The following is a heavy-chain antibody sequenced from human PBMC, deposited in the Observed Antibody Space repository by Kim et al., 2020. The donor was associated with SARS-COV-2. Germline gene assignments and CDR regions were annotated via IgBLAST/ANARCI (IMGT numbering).Heavy chain of an antibody. V-gene: IGHV7-4-1*02. D-gene: IGHD2-2*01. CDR1: GYSFTTYS. CDR2: LNTNTGNP. CDR3: ARGTVGPHFDF. J-gene: IGHJ4*02. Sequence: ASVKVSCKASGYSFTTYSMNWVRQAPGQGLEWMGWLNTNTGNPTYAQGFTGRFVFSLDTSVGTAYLQISRLKAGDTAMYFCARGTVGPHFDFWGQGTLVTVSS.